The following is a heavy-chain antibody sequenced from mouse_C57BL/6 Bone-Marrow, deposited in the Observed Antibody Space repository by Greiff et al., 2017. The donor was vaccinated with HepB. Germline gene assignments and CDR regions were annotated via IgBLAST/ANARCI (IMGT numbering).Heavy chain of an antibody. D-gene: IGHD1-1*01. Sequence: QVHVKQSGPGLVQPSQSLSITCTVSGFSLTSYGVHWVRQSPGKGLEWLGVIWSGGSTDYNAAFISRLSISKDNSKSQVFFKMNSLQADDTAIYYCARNDYYGSIHVGFAYWGQGTLVTVSA. V-gene: IGHV2-2*01. CDR2: IWSGGST. CDR1: GFSLTSYG. CDR3: ARNDYYGSIHVGFAY. J-gene: IGHJ3*01.